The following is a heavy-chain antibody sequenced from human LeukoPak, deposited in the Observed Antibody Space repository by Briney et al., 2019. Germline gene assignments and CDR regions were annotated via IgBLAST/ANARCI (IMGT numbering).Heavy chain of an antibody. D-gene: IGHD3-10*01. CDR3: TRDKGRYGLDV. Sequence: GGSLRLSCAASGFTFSSCEMNCVRRAPGKGLESVSYFSSCGSIIFYADSVKCRFTISRDKAKNSLYLQMNSFRCVDTAVYCFTRDKGRYGLDVWGQGTTVTVSS. V-gene: IGHV3-48*03. CDR1: GFTFSSCE. J-gene: IGHJ6*02. CDR2: FSSCGSII.